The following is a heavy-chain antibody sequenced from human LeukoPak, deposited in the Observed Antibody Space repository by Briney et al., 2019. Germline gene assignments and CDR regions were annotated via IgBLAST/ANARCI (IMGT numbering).Heavy chain of an antibody. J-gene: IGHJ4*02. V-gene: IGHV3-48*03. CDR3: ARADYDFWSGYYYPFDY. CDR2: ISSSGSTI. Sequence: QPGGSLRLSCAASGFTFSSYEMNWVRQAPGKGLEWVSYISSSGSTIYYADSVKGRFTISRDNAKNSLYLQMNSLRAEDTAVYYCARADYDFWSGYYYPFDYWGQGTLVTVSS. D-gene: IGHD3-3*01. CDR1: GFTFSSYE.